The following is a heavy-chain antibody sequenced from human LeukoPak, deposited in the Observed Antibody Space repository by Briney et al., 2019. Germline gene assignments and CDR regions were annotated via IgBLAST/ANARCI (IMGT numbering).Heavy chain of an antibody. CDR2: IYYSGST. D-gene: IGHD4-17*01. CDR1: GGSISSSSYY. J-gene: IGHJ4*02. CDR3: ARATVTAEYFDY. V-gene: IGHV4-61*01. Sequence: SETLSLTCTVSGGSISSSSYYWSWIRQPPGKGLEWIGYIYYSGSTNYNPSLKSRVTISVDTSKNQFSLKLSSVTAADTAVYYCARATVTAEYFDYWGQGTLVTVSS.